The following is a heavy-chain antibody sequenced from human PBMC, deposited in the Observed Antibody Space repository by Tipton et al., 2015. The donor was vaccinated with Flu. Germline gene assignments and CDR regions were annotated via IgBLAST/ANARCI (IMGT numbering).Heavy chain of an antibody. J-gene: IGHJ2*01. CDR1: GSTFNDYW. D-gene: IGHD1-7*01. Sequence: GSLRLSCAASGSTFNDYWMHWVRQAPGKGLEWVANINQDGSVIYYVDSVKGRFTISRDNAKSSLYLQMNSLRDEDTAVYYCARDPNNCNWGQGYFDLWGRGTLVTVSS. V-gene: IGHV3-7*01. CDR3: ARDPNNCNWGQGYFDL. CDR2: INQDGSVI.